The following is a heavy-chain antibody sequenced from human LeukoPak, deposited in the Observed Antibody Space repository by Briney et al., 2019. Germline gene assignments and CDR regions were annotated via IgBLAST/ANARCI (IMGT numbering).Heavy chain of an antibody. Sequence: GGSLRLSCAASGFTVSSNYMSWVRQAPGKGLVWVARINSDGSSTTYADSVKGRFTISRDNAKNTLYVQMNSLRAEDTAVYYCARVGITEDYWGQGTLVTVSS. V-gene: IGHV3-74*01. CDR2: INSDGSST. CDR1: GFTVSSNY. CDR3: ARVGITEDY. J-gene: IGHJ4*02. D-gene: IGHD6-13*01.